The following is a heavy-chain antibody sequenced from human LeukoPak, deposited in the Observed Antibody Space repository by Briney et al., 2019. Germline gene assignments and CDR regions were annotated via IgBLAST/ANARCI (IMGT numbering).Heavy chain of an antibody. Sequence: ASVKVSCKASGGTFSNYAISWVRQAPGQGLEWMGRIIPIFGTANYAQKFQGRVTITTDESTSTAYMELSSLRSEDTAVYYCARERTSVTKLNYYYYMDVWGKGTTVTVPS. D-gene: IGHD4-17*01. J-gene: IGHJ6*03. CDR1: GGTFSNYA. V-gene: IGHV1-69*05. CDR3: ARERTSVTKLNYYYYMDV. CDR2: IIPIFGTA.